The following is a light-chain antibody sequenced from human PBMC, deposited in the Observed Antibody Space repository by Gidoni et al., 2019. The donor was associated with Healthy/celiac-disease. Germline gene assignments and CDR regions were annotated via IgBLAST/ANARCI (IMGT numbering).Light chain of an antibody. V-gene: IGKV1-39*01. CDR2: AAS. Sequence: DIQMTQSPSTLSASVGDRVTITCRASQSISSYLYWYQQKPGKAPKLLIYAASSLQSGVPSRFSGSGPGTDFTLTISSLQPEDFATYYCQQSYSTPQTFGQGTRVEIK. J-gene: IGKJ1*01. CDR1: QSISSY. CDR3: QQSYSTPQT.